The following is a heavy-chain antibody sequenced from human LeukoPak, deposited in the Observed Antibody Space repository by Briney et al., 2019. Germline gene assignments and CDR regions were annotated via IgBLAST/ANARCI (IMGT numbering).Heavy chain of an antibody. CDR1: GFTFSSYS. J-gene: IGHJ4*02. D-gene: IGHD2-2*01. CDR3: ARGIVVVPAAIDY. CDR2: ISSSSSYI. Sequence: GGSLRLSCAASGFTFSSYSMNWVRQAPGKGLEWVSSISSSSSYIYYADSVKGRFTISRDNAKNSLYLQMNSLRAEDTAVYYCARGIVVVPAAIDYWGQGTLVTVSS. V-gene: IGHV3-21*04.